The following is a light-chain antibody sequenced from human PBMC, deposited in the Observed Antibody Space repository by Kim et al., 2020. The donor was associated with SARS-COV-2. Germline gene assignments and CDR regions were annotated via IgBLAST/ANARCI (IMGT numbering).Light chain of an antibody. CDR2: GIS. V-gene: IGKV3-20*01. CDR3: QHYGTSPPFT. CDR1: QSVSGNN. J-gene: IGKJ3*01. Sequence: PGESATLSCRASQSVSGNNLAWYQQKPGQAPRLLIYGISNRAEGIPDRFSGSGSGTDFTLTISRLEPEDFAVYYCQHYGTSPPFTFAPGTKVDIK.